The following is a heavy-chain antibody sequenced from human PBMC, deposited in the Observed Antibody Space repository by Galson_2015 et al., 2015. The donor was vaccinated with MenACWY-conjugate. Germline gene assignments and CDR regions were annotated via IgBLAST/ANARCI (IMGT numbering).Heavy chain of an antibody. CDR3: AREKAVAGTEVDYFDY. V-gene: IGHV3-21*01. CDR2: ISSSSSYI. CDR1: GFTFSNAW. Sequence: SLRLSCAASGFTFSNAWMNWVRQAPGKGLEWVSSISSSSSYIYYADSVKGRFTISRDNAKNSLYLQMNSLRAEDTAVYYCAREKAVAGTEVDYFDYWGQGTLVTVSS. J-gene: IGHJ4*02. D-gene: IGHD6-19*01.